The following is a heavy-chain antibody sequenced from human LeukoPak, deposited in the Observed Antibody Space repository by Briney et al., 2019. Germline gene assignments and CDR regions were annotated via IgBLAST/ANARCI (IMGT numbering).Heavy chain of an antibody. CDR3: ARDREYGDYVGSFDY. CDR1: GFSFSRYR. Sequence: GGSLRLSCAASGFSFSRYRMNWVRQAPGKGLEWVSVIYRGDRTYYADSVKGRFTISRDNSKNTLDLQMNSLRAEDTAVYYCARDREYGDYVGSFDYWGQGTLVTVSS. D-gene: IGHD4-17*01. J-gene: IGHJ4*02. CDR2: IYRGDRT. V-gene: IGHV3-66*01.